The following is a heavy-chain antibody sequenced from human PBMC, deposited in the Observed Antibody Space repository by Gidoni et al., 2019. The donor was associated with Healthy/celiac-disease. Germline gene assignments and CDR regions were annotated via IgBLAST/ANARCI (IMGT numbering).Heavy chain of an antibody. D-gene: IGHD3-10*01. CDR1: GFTFSSYA. CDR3: AREGYYYGSGSYPYYFDY. CDR2: ISYDGSNK. J-gene: IGHJ4*02. V-gene: IGHV3-30-3*01. Sequence: QVQLVESGGGVVQPGRSLRLSCAASGFTFSSYAMHWVRQAPGKGLEWVAVISYDGSNKYYADSVKGRFTISRDNSKNTLYLQMNSLRAEDTAVYYCAREGYYYGSGSYPYYFDYRGQGTLVTVSS.